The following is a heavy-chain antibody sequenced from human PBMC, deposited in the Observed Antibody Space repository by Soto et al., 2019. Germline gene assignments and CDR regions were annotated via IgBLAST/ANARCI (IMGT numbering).Heavy chain of an antibody. CDR1: GFTFSSYG. J-gene: IGHJ2*01. V-gene: IGHV3-33*01. CDR3: ARWGGYEPENWYFDL. CDR2: IWYDGSNK. Sequence: QVQLVESGGGVVQPGRSLRLSCAASGFTFSSYGMHWVRQAPGKGLEWVAVIWYDGSNKYYADSVKGRFTISRDNSKNTLYLQMNSLRAEDTAVYYCARWGGYEPENWYFDLWGRGTLVTVSS. D-gene: IGHD5-12*01.